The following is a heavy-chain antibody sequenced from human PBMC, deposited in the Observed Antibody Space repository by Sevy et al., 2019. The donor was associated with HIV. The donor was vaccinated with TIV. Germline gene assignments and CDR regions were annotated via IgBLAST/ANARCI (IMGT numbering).Heavy chain of an antibody. J-gene: IGHJ4*02. CDR2: ISYDGSNK. CDR3: ARGGYYDSSFDY. CDR1: GFTFSSYA. D-gene: IGHD3-22*01. V-gene: IGHV3-30-3*01. Sequence: GGSLRLSCAASGFTFSSYAMHWVRQAPGKGLEWVAVISYDGSNKYYADSVKGRSTISRDNSKNTLYLQMNSLRAEDTAVYYCARGGYYDSSFDYWGQGTLVTVSS.